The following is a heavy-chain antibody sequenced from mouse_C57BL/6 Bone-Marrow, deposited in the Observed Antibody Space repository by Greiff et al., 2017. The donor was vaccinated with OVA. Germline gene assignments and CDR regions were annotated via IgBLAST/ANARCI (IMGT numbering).Heavy chain of an antibody. J-gene: IGHJ4*01. CDR3: TTGLLLRCAMDY. CDR2: IDPENGDT. D-gene: IGHD1-1*01. Sequence: EVKVVESGAELVRPGASVKLSCTASGFNIKDDYMHWVKQRPEQGLEWIGWIDPENGDTEYASKFQGKATITADTSSNTAYLQLSSLTSEDTAVYYCTTGLLLRCAMDYWGQGTSVTVSS. CDR1: GFNIKDDY. V-gene: IGHV14-4*01.